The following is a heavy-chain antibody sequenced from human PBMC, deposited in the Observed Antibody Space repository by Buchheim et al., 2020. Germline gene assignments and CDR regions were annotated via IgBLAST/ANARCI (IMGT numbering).Heavy chain of an antibody. Sequence: QVQLVQSGAEVKKPGASVKVSCKASGYTFTSYGISWVRQAPGQGLEWMGWISAYNGKTNYAQKLQGRVTMNTDTSTSTAYMELRSLRSDDTAVYYCARGYCTNGVCYWDYYYGMDVWGQGTT. J-gene: IGHJ6*02. CDR3: ARGYCTNGVCYWDYYYGMDV. D-gene: IGHD2-8*01. CDR1: GYTFTSYG. V-gene: IGHV1-18*04. CDR2: ISAYNGKT.